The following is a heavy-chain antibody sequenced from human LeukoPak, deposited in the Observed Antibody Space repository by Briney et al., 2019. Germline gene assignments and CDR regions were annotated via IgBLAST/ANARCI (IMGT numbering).Heavy chain of an antibody. CDR1: EYTFTSYD. CDR2: MNPNSGNT. J-gene: IGHJ6*02. CDR3: ARQRTYYDFWSGPLSLDGMDV. D-gene: IGHD3-3*01. Sequence: GASVKVSCKASEYTFTSYDINWVRQATGQGLEWMGWMNPNSGNTGYAQKFQGRVTMTRNTSISTAYMELSSLRSEDTAVYYCARQRTYYDFWSGPLSLDGMDVWGQGTTVTVSS. V-gene: IGHV1-8*01.